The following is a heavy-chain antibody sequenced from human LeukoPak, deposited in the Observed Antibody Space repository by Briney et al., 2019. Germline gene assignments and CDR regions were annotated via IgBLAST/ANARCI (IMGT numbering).Heavy chain of an antibody. Sequence: SETLSLTCTVSGGSINSYYWSWIRQPAGKGLEWIGRIYTSGSTNYNPSLKSRVTMSVDTSKNQFSLKLSSVTAADTAVYYCARDYYDSSGYSYYYFDYWGQGTLVTVSS. D-gene: IGHD3-22*01. V-gene: IGHV4-4*07. CDR1: GGSINSYY. CDR3: ARDYYDSSGYSYYYFDY. J-gene: IGHJ4*02. CDR2: IYTSGST.